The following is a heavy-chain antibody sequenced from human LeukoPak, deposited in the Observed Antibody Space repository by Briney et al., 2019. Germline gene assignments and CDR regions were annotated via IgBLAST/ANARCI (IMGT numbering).Heavy chain of an antibody. CDR1: GGSISSGSYY. CDR3: ARASIAAAGKVDY. CDR2: IYTSGST. Sequence: SETLSLTCTVSGGSISSGSYYWSWIRQPAGKGLEWIGRIYTSGSTNYNPSLKSRVTISVDTSKNQFSLKLSSVTAADTAVYYCARASIAAAGKVDYWGQGTLVTVSS. J-gene: IGHJ4*02. D-gene: IGHD6-13*01. V-gene: IGHV4-61*02.